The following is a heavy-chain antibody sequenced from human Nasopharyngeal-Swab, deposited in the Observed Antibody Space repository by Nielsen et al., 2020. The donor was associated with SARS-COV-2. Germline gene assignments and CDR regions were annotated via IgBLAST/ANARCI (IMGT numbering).Heavy chain of an antibody. CDR2: INPSGGST. V-gene: IGHV1-46*01. CDR3: ARDLDLLWFGESNSYYYYGMDV. CDR1: GYTFTSYD. Sequence: ASVKVSCKASGYTFTSYDMHWVRQAPGQGLEWMGIINPSGGSTSYAQKFQGRVTMTRDTSTSTVYMELSSLRSEDTAVYYCARDLDLLWFGESNSYYYYGMDVWGQGTTVTVSS. D-gene: IGHD3-10*01. J-gene: IGHJ6*02.